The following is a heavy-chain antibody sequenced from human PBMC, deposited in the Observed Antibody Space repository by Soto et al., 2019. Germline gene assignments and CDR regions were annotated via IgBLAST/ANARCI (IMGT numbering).Heavy chain of an antibody. CDR3: ARQGSSSLKHNWFDP. CDR2: IYPGDSDT. Sequence: PGESLKISCKGSGYSFTSYWIGWVRQMPGKGLEWMGIIYPGDSDTRYSPSFQGQVTIPADKSISTAYLQWSSLKASDTAMYYCARQGSSSLKHNWFDPWGQGALVTVSS. D-gene: IGHD6-6*01. CDR1: GYSFTSYW. V-gene: IGHV5-51*01. J-gene: IGHJ5*02.